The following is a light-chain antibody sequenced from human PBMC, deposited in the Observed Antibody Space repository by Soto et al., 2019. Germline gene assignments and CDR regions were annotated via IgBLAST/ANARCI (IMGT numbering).Light chain of an antibody. J-gene: IGLJ1*01. CDR1: SSDVGGYNY. CDR3: TSYAGSNNFFYV. Sequence: QSALTQPPSASGSPGRSVTISCTGTSSDVGGYNYVSWYQQHPGKAPKLMIYEVSKRPSGVPDRFSGSKSGNTASLTVSGLQAEDEADYYCTSYAGSNNFFYVFGTGTKVTVL. V-gene: IGLV2-8*01. CDR2: EVS.